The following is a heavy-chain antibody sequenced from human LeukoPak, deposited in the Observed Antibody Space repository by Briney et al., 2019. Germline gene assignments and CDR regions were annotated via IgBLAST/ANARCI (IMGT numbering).Heavy chain of an antibody. V-gene: IGHV4-61*01. Sequence: SETLSLTCTVSGGSISSSSYYWGWIRQPPGKGLEWIGYIYYSGSTNYNPSLKSRVTISVDTSKNQFSLKLSSVTAADTAVYYCARESQIEGAFDIWGQGTMVTVSS. J-gene: IGHJ3*02. CDR2: IYYSGST. CDR3: ARESQIEGAFDI. CDR1: GGSISSSSYY. D-gene: IGHD2/OR15-2a*01.